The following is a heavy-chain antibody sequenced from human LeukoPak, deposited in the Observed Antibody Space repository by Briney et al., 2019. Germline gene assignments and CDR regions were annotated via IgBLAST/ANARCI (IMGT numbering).Heavy chain of an antibody. CDR2: ISDRGGIK. J-gene: IGHJ4*02. Sequence: QPGGSLRLSCAASGFTFANFVMSWVRQAPGKGLEWVSDISDRGGIKNYADSVKGRFTISRDNSNNTLYLQMNSLRAEDTAVYFCAKKQTTTVTTLDYWGQGTLVTVSS. D-gene: IGHD4-17*01. CDR3: AKKQTTTVTTLDY. CDR1: GFTFANFV. V-gene: IGHV3-23*01.